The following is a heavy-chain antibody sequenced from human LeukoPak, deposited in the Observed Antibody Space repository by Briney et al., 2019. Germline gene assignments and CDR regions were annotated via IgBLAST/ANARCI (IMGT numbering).Heavy chain of an antibody. CDR2: IYYTGST. Sequence: SETLSLTCTVSGGSISSFYWSWIRQPPGKGLEWIGYIYYTGSTNYNPSLKSRLTISVDVSKNQFSLKLSSVTATDTAVYYCASLSTVTQGYFDSWGQGTQVTVSS. D-gene: IGHD4-17*01. J-gene: IGHJ4*02. V-gene: IGHV4-59*08. CDR1: GGSISSFY. CDR3: ASLSTVTQGYFDS.